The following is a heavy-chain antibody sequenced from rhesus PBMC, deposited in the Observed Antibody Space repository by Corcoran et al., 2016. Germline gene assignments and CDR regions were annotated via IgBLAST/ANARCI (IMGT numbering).Heavy chain of an antibody. D-gene: IGHD3-3*01. Sequence: QLQLQESGPGLVKPSETLSLTCAVSGYSISSGYGWSWIRQPPGKGLEWIGYISYSGSTSYNPSLKSRVTISSDTSKNQFSLRLSSVTAADTAVYYCARDAGRGGLFGLPAWYFDLWGPGTPITISS. CDR3: ARDAGRGGLFGLPAWYFDL. V-gene: IGHV4-122*02. CDR1: GYSISSGYG. CDR2: ISYSGST. J-gene: IGHJ2*01.